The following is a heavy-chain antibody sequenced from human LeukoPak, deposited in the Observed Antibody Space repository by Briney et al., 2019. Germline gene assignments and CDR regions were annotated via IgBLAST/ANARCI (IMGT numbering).Heavy chain of an antibody. CDR1: GGSISSGTYY. V-gene: IGHV4-39*07. J-gene: IGHJ6*03. D-gene: IGHD3-16*01. CDR2: IFYSGST. Sequence: PSETLSLTCIVSGGSISSGTYYWGWIRQPPGKGLEWIGTIFYSGSTYFNPSLKSRVTISLDTSKNQFSLKLTSVTAADTAVYYCARDGGAYYYYYYMDVWGKGTTVTVSS. CDR3: ARDGGAYYYYYYMDV.